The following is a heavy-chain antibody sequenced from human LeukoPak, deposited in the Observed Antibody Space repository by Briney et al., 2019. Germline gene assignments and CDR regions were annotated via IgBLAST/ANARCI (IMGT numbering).Heavy chain of an antibody. J-gene: IGHJ4*02. D-gene: IGHD1-26*01. CDR2: IYYSGGT. CDR1: SGSISGYY. CDR3: ARLGFSNSGSYLAPSDY. Sequence: SETLSLTCTVSSGSISGYYWSWIRQPPGKGLEWIGYIYYSGGTNYNPSLKSRVTISVDTSKNQFSLKLSSVTAADTAVYYCARLGFSNSGSYLAPSDYWGQGTLVTVSS. V-gene: IGHV4-59*08.